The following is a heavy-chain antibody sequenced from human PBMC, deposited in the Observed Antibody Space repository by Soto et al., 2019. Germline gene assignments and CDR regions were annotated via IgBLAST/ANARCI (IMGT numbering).Heavy chain of an antibody. CDR2: IDWDDDK. CDR1: GFSLSTSGMC. Sequence: SGPTLVNPTQTLTLTCTFSGFSLSTSGMCVSWIRQPPGKALEWLALIDWDDDKYYSTSLRTRLTISKDTSKNQVVLTMTNMDPVDTATYYCARILNVDYENAFDIWGQGTMVTVSS. V-gene: IGHV2-70*01. D-gene: IGHD4-17*01. CDR3: ARILNVDYENAFDI. J-gene: IGHJ3*02.